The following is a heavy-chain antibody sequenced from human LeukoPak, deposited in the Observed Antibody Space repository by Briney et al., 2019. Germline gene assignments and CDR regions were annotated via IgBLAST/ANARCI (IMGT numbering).Heavy chain of an antibody. J-gene: IGHJ4*02. CDR1: GYTFTGYY. V-gene: IGHV1-2*02. CDR2: INPNSGGT. D-gene: IGHD1-1*01. Sequence: VSVKVSCKASGYTFTGYYMHWVRQAPGQGLEWMGWINPNSGGTNYAQKFQGRVTMTRDTSINTAYMELSRLESDDSAVYYCAREGAGRNDYWGQGTLVTVSS. CDR3: AREGAGRNDY.